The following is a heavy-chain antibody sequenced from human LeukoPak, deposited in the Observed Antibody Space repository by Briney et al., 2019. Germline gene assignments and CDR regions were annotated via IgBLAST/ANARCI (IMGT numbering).Heavy chain of an antibody. V-gene: IGHV1-46*01. CDR2: INPSGGST. Sequence: ASVKVSCKASGGTFSSYAISWVRQAPGQGLEWMGIINPSGGSTSYAQKFQGRVTMTRDTSASTVYMELSSLRSEDTAVYYCARDRSSGWYLGSYFDYWGQGTLVTVSS. D-gene: IGHD6-19*01. CDR1: GGTFSSYA. J-gene: IGHJ4*02. CDR3: ARDRSSGWYLGSYFDY.